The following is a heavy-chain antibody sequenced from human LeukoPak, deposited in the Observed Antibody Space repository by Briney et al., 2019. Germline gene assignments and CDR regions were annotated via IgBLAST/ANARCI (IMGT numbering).Heavy chain of an antibody. CDR3: ARDWGTSPTYYFDY. D-gene: IGHD1-1*01. CDR2: VNPSGGST. CDR1: GYTFTSYF. J-gene: IGHJ4*02. V-gene: IGHV1-46*01. Sequence: ASVKVSCKASGYTFTSYFMHWVRQAPGQGLEWMGLVNPSGGSTNYAQKFQGRVTMTRDMSTSTVFMELDSLRSEDTAVYYCARDWGTSPTYYFDYWGQGTLVTVSS.